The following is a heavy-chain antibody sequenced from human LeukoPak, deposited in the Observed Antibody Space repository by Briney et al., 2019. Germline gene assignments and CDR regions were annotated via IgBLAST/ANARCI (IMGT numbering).Heavy chain of an antibody. D-gene: IGHD6-19*01. Sequence: GGSLRLSCAASGFTFSSYWMSWVRQAPGKGLEWVSAISGSGGSTYYADSVKGRFTISRDNSKNTLYLQMNSLRAEDTAVYYCANVGLERSGIPWGQGTLVTVSS. J-gene: IGHJ5*02. V-gene: IGHV3-23*01. CDR3: ANVGLERSGIP. CDR1: GFTFSSYW. CDR2: ISGSGGST.